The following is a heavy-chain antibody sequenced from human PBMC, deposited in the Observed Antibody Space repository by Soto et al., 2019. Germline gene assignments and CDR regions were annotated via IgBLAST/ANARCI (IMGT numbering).Heavy chain of an antibody. V-gene: IGHV3-74*01. Sequence: EVQLVESGGGLVQPGGSLRLSCEASGFTFSTFWMRWVRQAPGKGLVWVSRINSDGSSTNYADSVKGRVTISRDNAKNTLYLPLNSLRPEDTAVYYCARDFEYWGQGTLVTVSS. CDR1: GFTFSTFW. J-gene: IGHJ4*02. CDR3: ARDFEY. CDR2: INSDGSST.